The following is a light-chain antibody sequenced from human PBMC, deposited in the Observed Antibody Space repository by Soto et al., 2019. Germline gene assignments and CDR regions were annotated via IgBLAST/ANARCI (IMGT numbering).Light chain of an antibody. CDR3: QQYNKWPLT. Sequence: EIVMTQSPATLSVSPGERATLSCRASRNVSNNLAWYQQKPGQAPRLLIYHASTGATGIPARFSGSGSGTEFTLTISTLQSEDFAVYYCQQYNKWPLTFGGGTKVEIK. CDR1: RNVSNN. CDR2: HAS. J-gene: IGKJ4*01. V-gene: IGKV3-15*01.